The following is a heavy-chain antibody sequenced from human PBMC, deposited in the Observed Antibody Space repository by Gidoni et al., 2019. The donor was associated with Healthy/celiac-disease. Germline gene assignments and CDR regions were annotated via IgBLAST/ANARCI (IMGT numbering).Heavy chain of an antibody. D-gene: IGHD3-16*02. CDR2: ISSSRSTI. Sequence: EVQLVESGGGLVQPGGSLRLSCAASGFTFSSYSMNWVLQAPGKGLECVSYISSSRSTIYYADSVKGRFTIARDNAKNSLYLQMNSLRDEDTAVYYCARRAVSYHHAFDIWGQGTMVTVSS. J-gene: IGHJ3*02. CDR3: ARRAVSYHHAFDI. CDR1: GFTFSSYS. V-gene: IGHV3-48*02.